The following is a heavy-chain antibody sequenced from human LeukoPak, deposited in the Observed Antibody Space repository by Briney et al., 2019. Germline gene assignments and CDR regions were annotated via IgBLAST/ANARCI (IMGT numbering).Heavy chain of an antibody. J-gene: IGHJ4*02. CDR2: IRYDGSNK. CDR3: AKDREWLARSGYFDY. D-gene: IGHD6-19*01. V-gene: IGHV3-30*02. Sequence: PGGSLRLSCAACGFTFSSYGMHWVRQAPGKGLEWVAFIRYDGSNKYYADSVKGRFTISRDNSKNTLYLQMNNLRAVDTAVYYCAKDREWLARSGYFDYWGQGTLVTVSS. CDR1: GFTFSSYG.